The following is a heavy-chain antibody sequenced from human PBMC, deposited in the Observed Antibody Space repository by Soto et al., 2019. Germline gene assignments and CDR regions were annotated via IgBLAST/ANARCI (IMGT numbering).Heavy chain of an antibody. CDR1: GGSISSGGYY. CDR3: ARDTGYSSSWYDSRAFDI. J-gene: IGHJ3*02. V-gene: IGHV4-31*03. CDR2: IYYSGST. D-gene: IGHD6-13*01. Sequence: QVQLQESGPGLVKPSQTLSLTCTVSGGSISSGGYYWSWLGQHPGKGLEGIGYIYYSGSTYYNPSLKSRVTISVDTSKNQFSLKLSSVTAADTAVYYCARDTGYSSSWYDSRAFDIWGQGTMVTVSS.